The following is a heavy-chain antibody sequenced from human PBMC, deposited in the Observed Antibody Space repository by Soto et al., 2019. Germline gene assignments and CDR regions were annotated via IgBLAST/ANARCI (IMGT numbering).Heavy chain of an antibody. CDR1: GGSFSGSY. Sequence: SETLSLTCAVYGGSFSGSYWSWIRQPPGKGLEWVGEISHSGSTKYNPSLKSRVTISVDTSKNQFSLKLSSVTAADTAVYNCGTVGSCSGGSCYPGAYDYWGQGILVTVSS. J-gene: IGHJ4*02. V-gene: IGHV4-34*01. D-gene: IGHD2-15*01. CDR2: ISHSGST. CDR3: GTVGSCSGGSCYPGAYDY.